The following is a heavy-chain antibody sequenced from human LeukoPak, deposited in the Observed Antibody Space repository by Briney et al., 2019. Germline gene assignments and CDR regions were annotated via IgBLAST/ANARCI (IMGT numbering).Heavy chain of an antibody. CDR1: GSTVITND. CDR3: ARGVEPLAANTLAY. Sequence: GSLSLSCAASGSTVITNDMTWVRQAPGKGLEWVSVLYSDGNTKYADSVQGRFTISRDNSKNTLYLEMNSLSPDDTAVYYCARGVEPLAANTLAYWGQGTLVTVSS. D-gene: IGHD1-14*01. J-gene: IGHJ4*02. V-gene: IGHV3-53*01. CDR2: LYSDGNT.